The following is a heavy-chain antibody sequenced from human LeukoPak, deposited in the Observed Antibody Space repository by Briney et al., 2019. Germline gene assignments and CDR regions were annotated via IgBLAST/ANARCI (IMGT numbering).Heavy chain of an antibody. J-gene: IGHJ6*03. CDR1: GFTFSHHW. D-gene: IGHD3-9*01. CDR2: IKQDGSET. V-gene: IGHV3-7*01. Sequence: GGSLRLSCAASGFTFSHHWMTWVRQAPGKGLEWVAYIKQDGSETYFVDSVKGRFTISGDNAKNSLYMQMNSLRAEDTAVYYCARGPILRYFDYYMDVWGKGTTVTISS. CDR3: ARGPILRYFDYYMDV.